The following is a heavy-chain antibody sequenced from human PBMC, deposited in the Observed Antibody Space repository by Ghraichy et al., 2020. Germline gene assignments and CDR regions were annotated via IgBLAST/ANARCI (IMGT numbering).Heavy chain of an antibody. D-gene: IGHD6-19*01. CDR1: GASITSRNSY. V-gene: IGHV4-39*01. CDR3: ARNDSSGWYFGMDV. CDR2: IYYTGIT. Sequence: SETLSLTCTVSGASITSRNSYRAWIRQTPGKGLESIANIYYTGITHPNPSLASRVTLVVDTSKSQFSLNLTSMTAADTAVYYCARNDSSGWYFGMDVWGQGTTVIVSS. J-gene: IGHJ6*02.